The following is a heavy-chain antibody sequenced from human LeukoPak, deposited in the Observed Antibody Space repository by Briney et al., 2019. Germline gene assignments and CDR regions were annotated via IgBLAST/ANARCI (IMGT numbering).Heavy chain of an antibody. CDR1: GYTLTDYY. V-gene: IGHV1-2*02. CDR3: ARDPFWNGDAFDV. D-gene: IGHD3-3*01. CDR2: INSNSGGT. Sequence: ASVRVSCKASGYTLTDYYMHWVRQAPGQGLEWMGWINSNSGGTNYAQKFQGRVTMTRDTSISTAYMELSRLGSDDTAVYYCARDPFWNGDAFDVWGQGTMVTVSS. J-gene: IGHJ3*01.